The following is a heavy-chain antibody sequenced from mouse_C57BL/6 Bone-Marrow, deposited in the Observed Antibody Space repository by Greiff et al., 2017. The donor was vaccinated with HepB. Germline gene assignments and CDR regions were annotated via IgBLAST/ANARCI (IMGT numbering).Heavy chain of an antibody. D-gene: IGHD1-1*01. V-gene: IGHV2-9-1*01. Sequence: VMLVESGPGLVAPSQSLSITCTVSGFSLTSYAISWVRQPPGKGLEWLGVIWTGGGTNYNSALKSRLSISKDNSKSQVFLKMNSLQTDDTARYYCAREYYGSSLYYFDYWGQGTTLTVSS. CDR3: AREYYGSSLYYFDY. J-gene: IGHJ2*01. CDR2: IWTGGGT. CDR1: GFSLTSYA.